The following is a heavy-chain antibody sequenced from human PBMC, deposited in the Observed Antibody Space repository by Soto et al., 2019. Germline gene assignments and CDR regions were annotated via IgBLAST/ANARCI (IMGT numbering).Heavy chain of an antibody. D-gene: IGHD3-3*01. J-gene: IGHJ4*02. Sequence: GGSLRLSCAASGYTCSDYYMSWIRQAPGKGLEWISYIDTSGTKIYYADSVKGRFTITRDNAKNSLYLEMNSLRDEDTAVYYCASHYDMWSGYLSPVDYWGQGTLVTV. CDR1: GYTCSDYY. V-gene: IGHV3-11*01. CDR3: ASHYDMWSGYLSPVDY. CDR2: IDTSGTKI.